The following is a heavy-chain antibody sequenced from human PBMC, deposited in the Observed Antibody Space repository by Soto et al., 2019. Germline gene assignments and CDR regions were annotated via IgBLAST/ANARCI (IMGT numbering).Heavy chain of an antibody. J-gene: IGHJ6*02. CDR3: AREPSQAWPYYYYGMDL. CDR1: RFTFSSYS. CDR2: IGSSSSYI. Sequence: PVGSLRLSCAASRFTFSSYSMNWVRQAPGKGLEWVSSIGSSSSYIYYADSVKGRFTISRDNAKNSLYLQMNSLRAEDTALYYCAREPSQAWPYYYYGMDLWGQGTTVTVSS. V-gene: IGHV3-21*01.